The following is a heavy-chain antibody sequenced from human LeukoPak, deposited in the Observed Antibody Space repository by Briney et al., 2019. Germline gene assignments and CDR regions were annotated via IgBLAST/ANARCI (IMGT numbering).Heavy chain of an antibody. CDR1: GYTFTSYD. J-gene: IGHJ4*02. CDR2: MNPNSGNT. D-gene: IGHD1-1*01. Sequence: ASVKVSCKASGYTFTSYDINWVRQATGQGLEWMGWMNPNSGNTGYAQKFQGRVTMTRNTSISTAYMELSSLRSEDTAVYYCAKDLDNWNDPTDYWGQGTLVTVSS. V-gene: IGHV1-8*01. CDR3: AKDLDNWNDPTDY.